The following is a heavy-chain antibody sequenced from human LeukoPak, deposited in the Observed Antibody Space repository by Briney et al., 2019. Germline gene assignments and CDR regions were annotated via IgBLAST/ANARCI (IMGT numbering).Heavy chain of an antibody. D-gene: IGHD6-19*01. CDR3: ARDLGYSSGWYGEGAFDI. CDR1: GGSISSGSYY. J-gene: IGHJ3*02. Sequence: SETLSLTCTVSGGSISSGSYYWSWIRQPAGKGLEWIGRIYTSGSTNYNPSLKSRVTISVDTSKNQFSLKLSSVTAADTAVYYCARDLGYSSGWYGEGAFDIWGQGTMVTVSS. CDR2: IYTSGST. V-gene: IGHV4-61*02.